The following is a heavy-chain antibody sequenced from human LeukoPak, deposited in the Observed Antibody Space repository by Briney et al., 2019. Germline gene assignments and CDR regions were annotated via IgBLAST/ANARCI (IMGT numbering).Heavy chain of an antibody. CDR1: GGSFSGYY. V-gene: IGHV4-34*01. J-gene: IGHJ6*03. CDR2: INHSGST. D-gene: IGHD3-3*01. CDR3: ARRILEWQVPLSRYYYYMDV. Sequence: PSETLSLTCAVYGGSFSGYYWSWIRQPPGKGLEWIGEINHSGSTNYNPSLKSRVTISVDTSKNQFSLKLSSVTAADTAVYYCARRILEWQVPLSRYYYYMDVWGKGTTVTVSS.